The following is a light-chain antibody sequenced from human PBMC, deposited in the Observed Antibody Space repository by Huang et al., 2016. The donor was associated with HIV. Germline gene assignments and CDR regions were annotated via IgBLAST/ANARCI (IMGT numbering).Light chain of an antibody. J-gene: IGKJ1*01. V-gene: IGKV3-15*01. CDR1: QSVSSN. Sequence: EIVMTQSPATLSVSPGERATLSCRASQSVSSNLAWYQQKPGQAPGVLIFGASVRASGIPDRFSGSGSGTEFTLSISSLHSEDIAVYYCQQYNNWPRTFGQGTKVEIK. CDR3: QQYNNWPRT. CDR2: GAS.